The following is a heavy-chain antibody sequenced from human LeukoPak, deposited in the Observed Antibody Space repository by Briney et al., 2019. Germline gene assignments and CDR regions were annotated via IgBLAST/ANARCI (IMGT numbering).Heavy chain of an antibody. V-gene: IGHV3-53*01. CDR3: ARGLGTNYGGYCTGGGCPVY. Sequence: SGGSVYSADSVKGRFTISRDYSDNTVYLQMNSLRVEDTAVYYCARGLGTNYGGYCTGGGCPVYWGQGTLVTVS. D-gene: IGHD2-8*02. CDR2: SGGSV. J-gene: IGHJ4*02.